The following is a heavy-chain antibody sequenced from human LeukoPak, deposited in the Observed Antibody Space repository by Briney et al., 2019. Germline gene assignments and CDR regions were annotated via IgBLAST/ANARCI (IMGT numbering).Heavy chain of an antibody. Sequence: SETLSLTCTVSGGSISSYYWSWIRQPPAKGLEWIGYIYYSGSTNYNPSLKSRVTISVDTSKNQFSLKLSSVTAADTAVYYCARERWFGEFNAFDIWGQGTMVTVSS. CDR1: GGSISSYY. V-gene: IGHV4-59*01. CDR3: ARERWFGEFNAFDI. D-gene: IGHD3-10*01. J-gene: IGHJ3*02. CDR2: IYYSGST.